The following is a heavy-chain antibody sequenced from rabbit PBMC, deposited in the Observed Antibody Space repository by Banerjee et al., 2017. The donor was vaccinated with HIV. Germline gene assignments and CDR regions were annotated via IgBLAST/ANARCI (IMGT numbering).Heavy chain of an antibody. CDR3: ARGGYSSSTGYYGL. Sequence: QSLEESGGDLVKPGASLTLTCTASGFSVSSSYYICWVRQAPGKGLEWIACIYGGSSGDTSCASWAKGRFTISKTSSTTVTLQMTSLTAADTATYFCARGGYSSSTGYYGLWGPGTLVTVS. J-gene: IGHJ4*01. D-gene: IGHD1-1*01. CDR1: GFSVSSSYY. CDR2: IYGGSSGDT. V-gene: IGHV1S40*01.